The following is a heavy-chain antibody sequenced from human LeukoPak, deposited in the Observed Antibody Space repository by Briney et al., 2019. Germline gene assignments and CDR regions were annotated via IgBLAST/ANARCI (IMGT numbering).Heavy chain of an antibody. Sequence: GSLRLSCAASGFTFTNYAMTWVRQATGEGLEWVSAISVGGTKTHYADSVRGRFTISRDDSKKTLYLQMGSLRAEDTAVYYCAKDWSAAHWGQGTLVTVSS. CDR1: GFTFTNYA. CDR3: AKDWSAAH. J-gene: IGHJ4*02. CDR2: ISVGGTKT. V-gene: IGHV3-23*01. D-gene: IGHD2-15*01.